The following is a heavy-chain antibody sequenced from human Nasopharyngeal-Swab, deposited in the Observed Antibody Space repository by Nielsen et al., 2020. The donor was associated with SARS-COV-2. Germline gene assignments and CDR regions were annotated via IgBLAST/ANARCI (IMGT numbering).Heavy chain of an antibody. Sequence: SETLSLTCAVSSGSISSSNWWRWVRQPPGKGLEWIGEIYHSGSTNYNPSLKSRVTISVDKSKNQFSLKLSSVTAADTAVYYCAREDSNGYYHEYWGQGTPVTVSS. CDR3: AREDSNGYYHEY. J-gene: IGHJ4*02. CDR2: IYHSGST. V-gene: IGHV4-4*02. D-gene: IGHD3-22*01. CDR1: SGSISSSNW.